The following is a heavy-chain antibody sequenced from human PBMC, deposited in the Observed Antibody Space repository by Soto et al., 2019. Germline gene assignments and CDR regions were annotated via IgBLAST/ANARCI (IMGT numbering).Heavy chain of an antibody. J-gene: IGHJ4*02. CDR2: IYYSGST. V-gene: IGHV4-39*01. CDR3: AGVTTGTLFDY. CDR1: GGSISSSSYY. D-gene: IGHD4-17*01. Sequence: SETLSLTCTVSGGSISSSSYYWGWIRQPPGKGLEWIGSIYYSGSTYYNPSLKSRVTISVDTSKNQFSLKLSSVTAADTAVYYCAGVTTGTLFDYWGQGTLVTVPQ.